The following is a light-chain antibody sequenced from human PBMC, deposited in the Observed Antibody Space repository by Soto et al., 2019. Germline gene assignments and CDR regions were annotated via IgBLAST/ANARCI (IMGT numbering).Light chain of an antibody. CDR1: QSVSNNY. CDR3: QQYAASPLT. J-gene: IGKJ1*01. CDR2: GAS. V-gene: IGKV3-20*01. Sequence: EVVLTQSPGTLSLSPRERATLSCRASQSVSNNYLAWYQHKPGQAPRLLIYGASNRAPGIPDRFSGSGSGPDFTLTLSRLEPEHFACYYCQQYAASPLTFGQGTLVEVK.